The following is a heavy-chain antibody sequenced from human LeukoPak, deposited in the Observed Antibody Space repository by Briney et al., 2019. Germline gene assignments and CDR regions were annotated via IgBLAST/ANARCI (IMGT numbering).Heavy chain of an antibody. CDR3: ARAGHSGSYVSWFDP. Sequence: SETLSLTCTVSGGSISSSSYHWGWIRQPPGKGLEWIGNIYYSGSTYFKPSLKSRITISVDTSKNQFSLKLSSVTAADTAVYYCARAGHSGSYVSWFDPWGQGTLVTVSS. D-gene: IGHD1-26*01. CDR2: IYYSGST. V-gene: IGHV4-39*07. J-gene: IGHJ5*02. CDR1: GGSISSSSYH.